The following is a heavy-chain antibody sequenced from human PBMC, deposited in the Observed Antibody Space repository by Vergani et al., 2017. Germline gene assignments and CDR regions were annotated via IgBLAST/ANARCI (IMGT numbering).Heavy chain of an antibody. CDR2: ISWNSGSI. CDR1: GFTFDDYA. J-gene: IGHJ1*01. V-gene: IGHV3-9*01. D-gene: IGHD3-10*01. CDR3: TTAXGLYYLHGEYFQY. Sequence: EVQLVESGGGLVQPGRSLRLSCAASGFTFDDYAMHWVRQAPGKGLEWVSGISWNSGSIGYADSVKGRFTISRDNAKNSLYLQMNSLKDEDTAVYYCTTAXGLYYLHGEYFQYWGRGTLVSVSS.